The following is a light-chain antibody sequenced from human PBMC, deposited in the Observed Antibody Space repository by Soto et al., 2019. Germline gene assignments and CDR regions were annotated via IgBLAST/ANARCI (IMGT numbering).Light chain of an antibody. CDR2: AAS. J-gene: IGKJ1*01. V-gene: IGKV1-6*01. CDR3: LLDFRYFWA. Sequence: AIQVTQNPSSLSASVGDRVTITCRANQAIRTALGWYQQKPGKVPKLLIYAASTLQSGVPSRFSGSGSGTDFTLTISSLQPEDFATYYCLLDFRYFWAFGQGTKV. CDR1: QAIRTA.